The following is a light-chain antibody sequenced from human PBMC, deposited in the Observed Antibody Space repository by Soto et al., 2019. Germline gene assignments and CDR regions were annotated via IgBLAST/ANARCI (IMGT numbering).Light chain of an antibody. V-gene: IGLV8-61*01. CDR3: VLYMGSGIWV. CDR1: SGSVSTSYY. Sequence: QTVVTQEPSFSVSPGRTVTLTCGLSSGSVSTSYYPSWYQQTPGQAPRTLIYSTNTRSSGVPDRFSGSILGNKAALTITGAQADDESDYSCVLYMGSGIWVFGGGTKLPVL. J-gene: IGLJ3*02. CDR2: STN.